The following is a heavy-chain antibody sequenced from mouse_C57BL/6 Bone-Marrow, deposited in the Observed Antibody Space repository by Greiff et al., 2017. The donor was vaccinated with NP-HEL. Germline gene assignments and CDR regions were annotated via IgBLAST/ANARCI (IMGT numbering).Heavy chain of an antibody. V-gene: IGHV1-82*01. CDR2: IDPGDGDT. CDR1: GYAFSSSW. Sequence: VKLMEPGPELVKPGASVKISCKASGYAFSSSWMNWVKQRPGQGLEWIGRIDPGDGDTNYNGKFKGKATLTADKSSSTAYMQLSSLTSEDSAVYFCAREGLYYFDYWGQGTTLTVSS. J-gene: IGHJ2*01. D-gene: IGHD3-3*01. CDR3: AREGLYYFDY.